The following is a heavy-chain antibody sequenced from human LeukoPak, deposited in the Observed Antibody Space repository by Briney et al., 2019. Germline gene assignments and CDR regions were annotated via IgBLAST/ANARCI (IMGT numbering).Heavy chain of an antibody. V-gene: IGHV3-21*06. CDR1: GFTLSNSR. Sequence: GGCLRLSCVGSGFTLSNSRMNWVGQAPGEGREWVSTIYSGGDPKHYADSVKGRFTISRDNAENSLLLEMNSLRDEDTAVSYCARDLPVSGAYHNFDSGGQGTLVTVSS. CDR2: IYSGGDPK. CDR3: ARDLPVSGAYHNFDS. D-gene: IGHD4/OR15-4a*01. J-gene: IGHJ4*02.